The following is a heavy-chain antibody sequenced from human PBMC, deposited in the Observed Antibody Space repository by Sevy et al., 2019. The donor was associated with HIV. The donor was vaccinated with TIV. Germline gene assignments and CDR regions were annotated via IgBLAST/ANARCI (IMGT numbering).Heavy chain of an antibody. J-gene: IGHJ6*03. CDR2: IQEDGSDK. CDR3: ATDPFSVTTSNDYMDV. V-gene: IGHV3-7*01. CDR1: GFTFSNYW. D-gene: IGHD4-17*01. Sequence: GGSLRLSCAASGFTFSNYWMSWVRQAPGKGLEWVANIQEDGSDKYYVDSVKGRFTIPRDNAKNSLYLQMNSLRAEDTAVYYCATDPFSVTTSNDYMDVWGKGTTVTVSS.